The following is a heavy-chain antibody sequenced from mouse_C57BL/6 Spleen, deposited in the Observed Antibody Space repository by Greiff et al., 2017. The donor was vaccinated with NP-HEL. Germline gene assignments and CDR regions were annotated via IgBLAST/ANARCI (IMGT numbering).Heavy chain of an antibody. CDR1: GYAFTNYL. D-gene: IGHD2-3*01. CDR2: INPGSGGT. Sequence: VQLQQSGAELVRPGTSVKVSCKASGYAFTNYLIEWVKQRPGQGLEWIGVINPGSGGTNYNEKFKGKATLTADKSSSTAYMQLSSLTSEDSAVYVCARGYDGGYFDYWGQGTTLTVSS. J-gene: IGHJ2*01. CDR3: ARGYDGGYFDY. V-gene: IGHV1-54*01.